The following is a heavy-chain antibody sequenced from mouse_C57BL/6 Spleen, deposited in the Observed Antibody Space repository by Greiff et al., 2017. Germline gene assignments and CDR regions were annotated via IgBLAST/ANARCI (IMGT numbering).Heavy chain of an antibody. D-gene: IGHD2-2*01. CDR2: INPNNGGT. CDR3: ARDGYDAPSMDY. J-gene: IGHJ4*01. Sequence: EVQLQPSGPELVKPGASVKISCKASGYTFTDYYMNWVKQSHGKSLEWIGDINPNNGGTSYNQKFKGKATLTVDKSSSTAYMELRSLTSEDSAVYYCARDGYDAPSMDYWGQGTSVTVSS. CDR1: GYTFTDYY. V-gene: IGHV1-26*01.